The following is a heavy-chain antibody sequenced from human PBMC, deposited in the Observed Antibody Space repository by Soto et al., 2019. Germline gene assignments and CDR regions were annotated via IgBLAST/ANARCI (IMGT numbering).Heavy chain of an antibody. Sequence: QVQLVQSGAEVKKPGSSVKVSCKASGGTFSNYAFSWVRQATGQGIEWMGGFIPIFGTPNYAQKFQGRVTVTADASTRTGYMELSSLRYEDTAVYYCARERSVGYCITTTCPKPFYYYAMDVWGQGTTVTVSS. V-gene: IGHV1-69*01. CDR3: ARERSVGYCITTTCPKPFYYYAMDV. J-gene: IGHJ6*01. CDR1: GGTFSNYA. D-gene: IGHD2-2*01. CDR2: FIPIFGTP.